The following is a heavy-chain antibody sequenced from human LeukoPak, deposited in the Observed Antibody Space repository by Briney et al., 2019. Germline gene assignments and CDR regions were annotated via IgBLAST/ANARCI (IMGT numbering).Heavy chain of an antibody. J-gene: IGHJ6*03. CDR1: GYTFTSYY. V-gene: IGHV1-46*01. CDR3: AREGRIYYYYMDV. CDR2: INPSGGST. Sequence: ASVKVSCKASGYTFTSYYMHWVRQAPGQGLEWMGIINPSGGSTSYAQKFQGRVTMTRDTSTSTVYIELSSLRSEDTAVYYCAREGRIYYYYMDVWGKGTTVTVSS. D-gene: IGHD1-1*01.